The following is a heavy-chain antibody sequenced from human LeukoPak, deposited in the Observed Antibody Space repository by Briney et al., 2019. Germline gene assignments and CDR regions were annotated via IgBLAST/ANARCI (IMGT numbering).Heavy chain of an antibody. CDR1: GFTFSSYS. V-gene: IGHV3-21*01. D-gene: IGHD4-11*01. CDR3: SYSNYAMSFAFDI. J-gene: IGHJ3*02. CDR2: ISSSSSYI. Sequence: PGGSLRLSCAASGFTFSSYSMNWVRQAPGKGLEWVSSISSSSSYIYYADSVKGRFTISRDNAKNSLYLQMNSLRAEDTAVYYCSYSNYAMSFAFDIWGQGTMVTVSS.